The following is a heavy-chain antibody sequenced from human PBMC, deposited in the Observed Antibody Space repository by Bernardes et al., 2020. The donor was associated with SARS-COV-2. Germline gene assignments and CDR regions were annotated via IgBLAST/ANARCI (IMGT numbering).Heavy chain of an antibody. V-gene: IGHV3-23*01. J-gene: IGHJ6*02. CDR1: GFKFTDYA. D-gene: IGHD2-15*01. CDR2: ISGGATYI. CDR3: AKAFKSPVALGGMDV. Sequence: GGSLRLSCAASGFKFTDYAMSWVRQAPGKGLEWVSIISGGATYIFYADSVKGRFTVSRDNSKNTVFLQMNSLRVDDTAIYYCAKAFKSPVALGGMDVWGQGTTVSVSS.